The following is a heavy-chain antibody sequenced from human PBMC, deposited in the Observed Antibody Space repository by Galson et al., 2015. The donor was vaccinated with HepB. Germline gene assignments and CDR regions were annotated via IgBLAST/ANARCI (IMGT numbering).Heavy chain of an antibody. J-gene: IGHJ3*02. CDR2: ISYDGSKK. V-gene: IGHV3-30*03. D-gene: IGHD4-17*01. CDR3: ARVQGRSGIYGDGFDM. Sequence: SLRLSCAASRFTFSSYGMHWVRQAPGKGLEWVAVISYDGSKKYYADSVKGRFTISRDNSKNTLYLQMNSLRAEDTAVYYCARVQGRSGIYGDGFDMWGQGTMVTVSS. CDR1: RFTFSSYG.